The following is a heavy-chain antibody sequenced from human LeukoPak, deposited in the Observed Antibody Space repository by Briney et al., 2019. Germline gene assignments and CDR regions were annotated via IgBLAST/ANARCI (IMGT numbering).Heavy chain of an antibody. D-gene: IGHD1-26*01. Sequence: SETLSLTCTVSGGSISSSSYYWGWIRQPPGKGLERIGYIYYSGSTYYNPSLKSRVTMSVDTSKNQFSLKLSSVTAVDTAVYYCARKGAGRAYYFDYWGRGTLVTVSS. CDR2: IYYSGST. CDR3: ARKGAGRAYYFDY. V-gene: IGHV4-39*07. CDR1: GGSISSSSYY. J-gene: IGHJ4*02.